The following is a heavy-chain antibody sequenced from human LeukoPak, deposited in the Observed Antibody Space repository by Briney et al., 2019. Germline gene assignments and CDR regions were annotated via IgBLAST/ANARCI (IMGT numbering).Heavy chain of an antibody. D-gene: IGHD4-17*01. CDR3: ARHTHYGFDY. CDR1: GGSIRSYY. Sequence: AETLSLTCTVSGGSIRSYYWSRIRQPPGKGLEWIGYIYTSGSTNYNPSLKSRVTISVDTSKNQFSLKLSSVTAADTAVYYCARHTHYGFDYWGQGTLVTVSS. J-gene: IGHJ4*02. V-gene: IGHV4-4*09. CDR2: IYTSGST.